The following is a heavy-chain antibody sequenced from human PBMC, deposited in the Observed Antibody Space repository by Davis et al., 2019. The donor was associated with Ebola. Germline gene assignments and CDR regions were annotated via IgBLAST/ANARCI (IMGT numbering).Heavy chain of an antibody. J-gene: IGHJ4*02. Sequence: GESLKISCAASGFTFSSYWMSWVRQAPGKGLEWVANIKQDGSEKYYVDSVKGRFTISRDNAKNSLYLQMNSLRAEDTAVYYCAKSTVTTVTTPGYWGQGTLVTVSS. CDR3: AKSTVTTVTTPGY. CDR2: IKQDGSEK. V-gene: IGHV3-7*01. CDR1: GFTFSSYW. D-gene: IGHD4-17*01.